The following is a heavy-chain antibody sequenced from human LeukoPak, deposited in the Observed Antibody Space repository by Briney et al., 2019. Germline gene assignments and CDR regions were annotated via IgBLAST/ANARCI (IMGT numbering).Heavy chain of an antibody. CDR2: IYYSGST. CDR3: ARHVKGVVFDY. Sequence: AETLSLTCTVSGGSISSYYWSWIRQPPGKGLEWIGYIYYSGSTNYNPPLKSRVTISVDTSKNQFSLKLSSVTAADTAVYYCARHVKGVVFDYWGQGTLVTVSS. CDR1: GGSISSYY. J-gene: IGHJ4*02. D-gene: IGHD2-15*01. V-gene: IGHV4-59*08.